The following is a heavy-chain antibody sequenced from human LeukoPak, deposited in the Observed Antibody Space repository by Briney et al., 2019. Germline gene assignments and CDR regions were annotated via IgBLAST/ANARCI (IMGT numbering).Heavy chain of an antibody. J-gene: IGHJ4*02. CDR1: GGSISSYY. D-gene: IGHD6-6*01. CDR3: ASILSSSRAYYFDY. CDR2: IYYSGST. Sequence: SETLSLTCTVSGGSISSYYWSWIRQPPGKGLEWIGYIYYSGSTNYNPSLKSRVTISVDTSKNQFSLKLSSVTAADTAVYYCASILSSSRAYYFDYWGQGTLVTVSS. V-gene: IGHV4-59*01.